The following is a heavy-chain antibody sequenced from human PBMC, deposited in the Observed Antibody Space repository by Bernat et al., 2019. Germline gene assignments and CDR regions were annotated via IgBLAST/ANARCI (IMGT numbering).Heavy chain of an antibody. CDR2: IYHSGST. D-gene: IGHD2-15*01. CDR1: GGSIRSSNW. CDR3: ARIKYCSGGSCYTTWHAHAFDI. Sequence: QVQLQESGPGLVKPSGTLSLTCAFSGGSIRSSNWWSWVRQSPGKGLEWIGEIYHSGSTNYNPSLKSRVTISVDKSKNQFSLKLSSVTAAETAVDYWARIKYCSGGSCYTTWHAHAFDIWGQGTMVTVSS. V-gene: IGHV4-4*02. J-gene: IGHJ3*02.